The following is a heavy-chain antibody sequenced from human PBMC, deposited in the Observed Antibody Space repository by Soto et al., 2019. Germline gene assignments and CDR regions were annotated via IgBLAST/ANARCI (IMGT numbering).Heavy chain of an antibody. V-gene: IGHV3-9*01. CDR3: AKGMGRGVVLFGFDY. D-gene: IGHD3-10*01. Sequence: EVQLVESGGGLVQPGRSLRLSCAASGFTFDDYAMHWVRQAPGKGLEWVSGISWNSGSIGYADSVKGRFTISRDNAKNSLYLQMNSLRAEDTALYYCAKGMGRGVVLFGFDYWGQGTLVTVSS. CDR1: GFTFDDYA. CDR2: ISWNSGSI. J-gene: IGHJ4*02.